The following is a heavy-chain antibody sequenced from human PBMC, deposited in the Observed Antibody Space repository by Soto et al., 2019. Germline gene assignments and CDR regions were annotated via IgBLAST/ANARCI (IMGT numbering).Heavy chain of an antibody. CDR1: GGSISSSSYY. CDR2: IYYSGST. CDR3: ASRHTSYDYIWGSRHQYYFDY. Sequence: QLQLQESGPGLVKPSETLSLTCTVSGGSISSSSYYWGWIRQPPGKGLEWIGSIYYSGSTYYNPSLKSRVTISVDTSKNQFSLKLSSVTAADTAVYYCASRHTSYDYIWGSRHQYYFDYWGQGTLVTVSS. J-gene: IGHJ4*02. D-gene: IGHD3-16*01. V-gene: IGHV4-39*01.